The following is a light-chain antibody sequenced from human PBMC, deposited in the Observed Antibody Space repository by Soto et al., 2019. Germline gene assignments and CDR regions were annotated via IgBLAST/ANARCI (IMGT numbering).Light chain of an antibody. CDR2: AAS. CDR3: QKYNSAPFT. Sequence: DIRMTQSPSSLSASVGDRVTITCRASQDIGNYLAWYQQKPGKVPKVLIYAASTLLSGVPSRFSGSGSGTDVTLTISSLQPEDVATYYCQKYNSAPFTFGPGTKVDIK. V-gene: IGKV1-27*01. CDR1: QDIGNY. J-gene: IGKJ3*01.